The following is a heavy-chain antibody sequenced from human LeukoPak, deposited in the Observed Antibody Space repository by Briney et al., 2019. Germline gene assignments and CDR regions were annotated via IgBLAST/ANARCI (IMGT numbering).Heavy chain of an antibody. Sequence: PSETLSLTCTVSGGSISTYYWSWIRQPPGKGLEWIGYIYYTGSTNYNPSLKSRVTISVDTSKNQCSLKLSSVTAADPAVYYCARDRGDGYDYFWDYWGQGTLVTVSS. CDR3: ARDRGDGYDYFWDY. V-gene: IGHV4-59*01. D-gene: IGHD5-12*01. J-gene: IGHJ4*02. CDR1: GGSISTYY. CDR2: IYYTGST.